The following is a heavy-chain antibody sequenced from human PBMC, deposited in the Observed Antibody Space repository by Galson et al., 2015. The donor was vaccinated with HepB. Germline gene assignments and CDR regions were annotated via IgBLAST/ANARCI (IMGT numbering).Heavy chain of an antibody. V-gene: IGHV3-48*03. CDR2: ISSSGSTI. CDR1: GFTFSSYE. Sequence: SLRLSCAASGFTFSSYEMNWVRQAPGKGLEWVSYISSSGSTIYYADSVKGRFTISRDNAKNSLYLQMNSLRAEDTAVYYCAREGDGLRYFDWPAFGAFDIWGQGTMVTVSS. D-gene: IGHD3-9*01. J-gene: IGHJ3*02. CDR3: AREGDGLRYFDWPAFGAFDI.